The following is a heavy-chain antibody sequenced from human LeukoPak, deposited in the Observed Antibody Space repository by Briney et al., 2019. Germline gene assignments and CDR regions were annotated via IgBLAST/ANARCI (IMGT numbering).Heavy chain of an antibody. Sequence: GGSLSLSCAASGFTFSSYAMHWVRQAPGKGLEWVAVISYDGSNKYYADSVKGRFTISRDNSKNTLYLQMNSLRAEDTAVYYCARDRIREGASDYWGQGTLVTVSS. CDR1: GFTFSSYA. CDR2: ISYDGSNK. V-gene: IGHV3-30*01. D-gene: IGHD1-26*01. J-gene: IGHJ4*02. CDR3: ARDRIREGASDY.